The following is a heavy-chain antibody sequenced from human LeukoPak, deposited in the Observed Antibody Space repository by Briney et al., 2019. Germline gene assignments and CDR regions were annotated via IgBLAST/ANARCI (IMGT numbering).Heavy chain of an antibody. CDR1: GFTFSSHG. J-gene: IGHJ4*02. CDR2: ISGSGDYT. V-gene: IGHV3-23*01. Sequence: GGSLRLSCAASGFTFSSHGMSWVRQAPGKGLEWVSTISGSGDYTYYADSVKGRFTISRDNSKNTLYLQMNSLRAEDTAIYYCAKVTYGSGTYGAFDSWGQGTLVTVSS. CDR3: AKVTYGSGTYGAFDS. D-gene: IGHD3-10*01.